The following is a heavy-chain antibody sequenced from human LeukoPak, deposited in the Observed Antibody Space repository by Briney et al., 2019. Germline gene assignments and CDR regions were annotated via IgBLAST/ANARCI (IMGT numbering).Heavy chain of an antibody. CDR2: INHSGST. V-gene: IGHV4-34*01. CDR3: ARAALLYYYYGMDV. D-gene: IGHD1-26*01. J-gene: IGHJ6*02. Sequence: PSETLSLTCAVYGGSFSGYYWSWIRQPPGKGLEWIGEINHSGSTNYNPSLKSRVTISVDTSKNQFSLKLSSVTAADTAVYYCARAALLYYYYGMDVWGQGTTVTVSS. CDR1: GGSFSGYY.